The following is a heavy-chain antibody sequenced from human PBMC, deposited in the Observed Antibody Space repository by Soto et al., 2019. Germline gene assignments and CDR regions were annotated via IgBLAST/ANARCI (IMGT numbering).Heavy chain of an antibody. CDR2: INPSGGST. CDR3: ARERVPRYFSSTSCPYYYGMDV. Sequence: ASVKVSCKASGYTFTSYYMHWVRQAPGQGLEWMGIINPSGGSTSYAQKFQGRVTMTRDTSTSTVYMELSSLRSEDTAVYYCARERVPRYFSSTSCPYYYGMDVWGQGTTVTVSS. CDR1: GYTFTSYY. J-gene: IGHJ6*02. D-gene: IGHD2-2*01. V-gene: IGHV1-46*01.